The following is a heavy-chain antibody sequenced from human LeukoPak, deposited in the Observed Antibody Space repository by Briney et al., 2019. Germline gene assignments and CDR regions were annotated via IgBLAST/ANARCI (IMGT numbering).Heavy chain of an antibody. CDR2: INSGSGGSGTI. Sequence: GGSLRLSCAASGCTFSTYNMNWVGQAPGKGLEWVSYINSGSGGSGTIYYADSLKGRFTISRDNAKNSLYLQMNSLRDEDTDVYYCARSKYDIIDYWGQGTLVTVSS. J-gene: IGHJ4*02. D-gene: IGHD3-9*01. V-gene: IGHV3-48*02. CDR3: ARSKYDIIDY. CDR1: GCTFSTYN.